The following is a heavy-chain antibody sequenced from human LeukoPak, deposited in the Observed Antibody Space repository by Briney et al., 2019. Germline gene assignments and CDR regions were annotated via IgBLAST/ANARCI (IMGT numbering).Heavy chain of an antibody. CDR3: ARARDSGSYENDFDY. Sequence: GPVKVSCKASGYTFTSYGISWVRQAPGKGLEWMGWISGYNGNTNYAQKLQGRVTMTRDMSTSTVYMELSSLRSEDTAVYYCARARDSGSYENDFDYWGQGTLVTVSS. CDR2: ISGYNGNT. J-gene: IGHJ4*02. V-gene: IGHV1-18*01. CDR1: GYTFTSYG. D-gene: IGHD1-26*01.